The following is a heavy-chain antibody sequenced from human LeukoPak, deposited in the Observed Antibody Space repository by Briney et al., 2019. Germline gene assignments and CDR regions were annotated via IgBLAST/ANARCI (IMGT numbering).Heavy chain of an antibody. J-gene: IGHJ6*04. V-gene: IGHV1-2*02. CDR3: ARDVDRRGAGDV. D-gene: IGHD3-16*01. CDR2: INPNSGGT. CDR1: GYTFTGYY. Sequence: ASAKVSCKASGYTFTGYYMHWVRQAPGQGLEWMGWINPNSGGTNYAQKFQGRVTMTRDTSISTAYMELSRLRPDDTAVYYCARDVDRRGAGDVWGKGTTVTVSS.